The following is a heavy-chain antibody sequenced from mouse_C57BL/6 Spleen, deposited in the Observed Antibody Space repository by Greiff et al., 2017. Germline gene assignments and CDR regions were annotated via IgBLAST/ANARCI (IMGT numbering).Heavy chain of an antibody. Sequence: EVQLQQSGAELVRPGASVKLSCTASGFNIKDYYMHWVKQRPEQGLEWIGRIDPEDGDTEYAPKFQGKATMTADTSSNTAYLQLRSLTSEDTAVCYCTRADYSNYEGWYIGVWGTGTTVTVSS. V-gene: IGHV14-1*01. CDR1: GFNIKDYY. J-gene: IGHJ1*03. CDR2: IDPEDGDT. D-gene: IGHD2-5*01. CDR3: TRADYSNYEGWYIGV.